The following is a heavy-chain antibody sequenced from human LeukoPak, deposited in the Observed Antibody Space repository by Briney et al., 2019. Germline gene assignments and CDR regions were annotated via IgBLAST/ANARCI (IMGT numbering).Heavy chain of an antibody. V-gene: IGHV3-53*01. J-gene: IGHJ4*02. D-gene: IGHD6-13*01. Sequence: GGSLRLSCAASGFTVSSNYMSWVRQAPGKGLEWVSVIYSGGSTYYADSVKGRFTISRDNSKNTLYLQMNSLRAEDTAVYYCAKAANPKARAAAGDYWGQGTLVTVSS. CDR1: GFTVSSNY. CDR3: AKAANPKARAAAGDY. CDR2: IYSGGST.